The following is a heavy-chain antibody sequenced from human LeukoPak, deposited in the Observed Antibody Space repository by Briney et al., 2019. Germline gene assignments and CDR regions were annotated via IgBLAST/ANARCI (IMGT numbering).Heavy chain of an antibody. CDR1: GFTFSSYE. Sequence: GGSLRLSSAASGFTFSSYEMNWVRQTPGKGLEWVSYISSSGSTIYYADSVKGRFTISRDDAKNSLYLQMNSLRAEDTAVYYCAELGITMIGGVWGKGTTVTISS. CDR3: AELGITMIGGV. CDR2: ISSSGSTI. J-gene: IGHJ6*04. V-gene: IGHV3-48*03. D-gene: IGHD3-10*02.